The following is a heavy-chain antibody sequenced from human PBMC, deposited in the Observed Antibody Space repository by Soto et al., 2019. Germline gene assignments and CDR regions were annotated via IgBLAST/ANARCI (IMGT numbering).Heavy chain of an antibody. D-gene: IGHD6-19*01. CDR3: SRRYVSGWAADGFGF. CDR2: ISGGDDRT. J-gene: IGHJ3*01. V-gene: IGHV3-23*01. CDR1: GFTFTTYA. Sequence: GSLRLSCAASGFTFTTYAMSWVRQAPGKGPEWVSSISGGDDRTFHADSVKGRLTISRDNSKNTLYLQMNSLRADDTAVYYFSRRYVSGWAADGFGFSGQGTMVTVS.